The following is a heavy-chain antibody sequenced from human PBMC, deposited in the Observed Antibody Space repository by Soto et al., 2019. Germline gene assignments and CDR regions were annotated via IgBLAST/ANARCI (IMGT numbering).Heavy chain of an antibody. J-gene: IGHJ6*02. CDR1: GYSFTSYW. CDR3: ARGYSSSSIRVVAVGMDV. Sequence: GESLKISCKGSGYSFTSYWISWVRQMPGKGLEWMGRIDPSDSYTNYSPSFQGHVTISADKSISTAYLQWSSLKASDTATYYCARGYSSSSIRVVAVGMDVWGQGTTVTVSS. V-gene: IGHV5-10-1*01. D-gene: IGHD6-6*01. CDR2: IDPSDSYT.